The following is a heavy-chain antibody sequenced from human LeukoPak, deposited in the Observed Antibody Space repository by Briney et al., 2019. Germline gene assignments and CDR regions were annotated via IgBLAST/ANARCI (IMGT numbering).Heavy chain of an antibody. CDR1: GFTFSSYA. J-gene: IGHJ4*02. D-gene: IGHD2-2*02. Sequence: PGGSLRLSCAASGFTFSSYAMHWVRQAPGKGLEWVAVISYDGSNKYYADSVKGRFTISRDNAKNSLYLQTNSLRAEDMALYYCAKDSGYQLLYDGGHFDYWGQGTLVTVSS. CDR2: ISYDGSNK. CDR3: AKDSGYQLLYDGGHFDY. V-gene: IGHV3-30-3*01.